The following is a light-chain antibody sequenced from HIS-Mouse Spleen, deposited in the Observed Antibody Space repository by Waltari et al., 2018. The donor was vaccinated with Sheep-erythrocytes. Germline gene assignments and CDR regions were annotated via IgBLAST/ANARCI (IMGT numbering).Light chain of an antibody. J-gene: IGKJ4*01. CDR1: PSVLYSSNNKNY. CDR2: WAS. V-gene: IGKV4-1*01. CDR3: QQYYSTPLT. Sequence: IVMTQSPDSLALSLGEEATINCKSSPSVLYSSNNKNYLAWYQQKPGQPPKLLIYWASTRESGVPDRFSGSGSGTDFTLTISSLQAEDVAVYYCQQYYSTPLTFGGGTKVEIK.